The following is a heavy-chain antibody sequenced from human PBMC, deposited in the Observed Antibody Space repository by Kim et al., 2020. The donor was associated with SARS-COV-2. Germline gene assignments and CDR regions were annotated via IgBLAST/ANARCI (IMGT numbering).Heavy chain of an antibody. V-gene: IGHV1-2*02. CDR1: GYTFTDHY. CDR2: INPNDGET. Sequence: ASVKVSCKTSGYTFTDHYIHWVRQAPGQGLEWMGWINPNDGETNYGQKFKGRVSVTRDTSITTVYLEVSSLTSDDTAMYYCTRDSDPDFWGQGTLVTVSS. CDR3: TRDSDPDF. J-gene: IGHJ4*02.